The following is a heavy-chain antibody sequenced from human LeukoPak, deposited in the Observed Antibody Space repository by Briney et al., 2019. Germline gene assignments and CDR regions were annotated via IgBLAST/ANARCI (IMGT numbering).Heavy chain of an antibody. D-gene: IGHD5-18*01. J-gene: IGHJ4*02. CDR2: ISGSGGST. Sequence: AGGSLRLSCAASGFTFSSYAMSWVRQAPGKGLEWVSAISGSGGSTYYADSVKGRFTISRDNSKNTLYLQMNSLRAEDTAVYYCAKDDRYSYGLYYFDYWGQGTLVTVSS. V-gene: IGHV3-23*01. CDR1: GFTFSSYA. CDR3: AKDDRYSYGLYYFDY.